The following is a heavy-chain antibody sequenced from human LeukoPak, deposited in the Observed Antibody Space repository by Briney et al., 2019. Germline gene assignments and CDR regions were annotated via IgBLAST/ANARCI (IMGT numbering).Heavy chain of an antibody. Sequence: GGSLRLSCAASGFIVTNAWMNWVRQAPGKGLEWVGRIQSKTDGGKTDYAAPVKGGFTISRDDSKNTLYLQMNSLKTEDTAIYYCTTGIRGDWGQGTQVTVSS. CDR2: IQSKTDGGKT. V-gene: IGHV3-15*07. J-gene: IGHJ4*02. CDR1: GFIVTNAW. CDR3: TTGIRGD. D-gene: IGHD3-3*02.